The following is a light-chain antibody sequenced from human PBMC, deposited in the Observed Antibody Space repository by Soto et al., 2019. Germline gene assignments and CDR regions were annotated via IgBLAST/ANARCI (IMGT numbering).Light chain of an antibody. Sequence: IQMTQSPSSLSASVGDRVTITCRASQSCRNSLAWYQQKAGKAPTLLIYGASTLQSGVPSRFSGSGSGTEFSLTISSLQPEDFATYYCLCYITYPWTFGQGTKVDTK. CDR1: QSCRNS. J-gene: IGKJ1*01. V-gene: IGKV1-5*01. CDR3: LCYITYPWT. CDR2: GAS.